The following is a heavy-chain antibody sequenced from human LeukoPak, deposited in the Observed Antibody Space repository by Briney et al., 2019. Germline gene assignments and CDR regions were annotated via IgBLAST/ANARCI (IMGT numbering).Heavy chain of an antibody. D-gene: IGHD2-2*03. Sequence: PGGSLRLSCAASGFNFSTYSMNWVRQAPGRGLEWVSSISSSSKYIYYADSVKGRFTISRDDAKNSLSLQMNSLRAEDTAVYYCARDLDIVVVPASWFYPWGQGTLVTVSS. CDR3: ARDLDIVVVPASWFYP. J-gene: IGHJ5*02. CDR1: GFNFSTYS. V-gene: IGHV3-21*01. CDR2: ISSSSKYI.